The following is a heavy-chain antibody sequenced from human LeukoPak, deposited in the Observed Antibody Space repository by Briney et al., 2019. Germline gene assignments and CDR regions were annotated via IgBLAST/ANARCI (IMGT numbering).Heavy chain of an antibody. CDR1: GFTFSSYG. Sequence: GGPLRLSCVASGFTFSSYGMSWVRQAPGKGLEWVSEISDNGGATYYADSVKGRLTISRDNSKNTLYLQMNSLRAEDTAVYYCAKTHYFDWLSPFDYWGQGTLVTVSS. V-gene: IGHV3-23*01. CDR3: AKTHYFDWLSPFDY. CDR2: ISDNGGAT. J-gene: IGHJ4*02. D-gene: IGHD3-9*01.